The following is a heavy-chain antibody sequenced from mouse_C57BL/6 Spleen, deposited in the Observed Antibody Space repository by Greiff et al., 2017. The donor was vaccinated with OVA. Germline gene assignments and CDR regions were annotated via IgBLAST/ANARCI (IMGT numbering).Heavy chain of an antibody. Sequence: QVQLQQSGAELVRPGASVKLSCKASGYTFTDYYINWVKQRPGQGLEWIARIYPGSGNTYYNEKFKGKATLTAEKSSSTAYMQLSSLTSEDSAVYFCAREGWLYYFDYWGQGTTLTVSS. J-gene: IGHJ2*01. V-gene: IGHV1-76*01. CDR2: IYPGSGNT. CDR3: AREGWLYYFDY. CDR1: GYTFTDYY. D-gene: IGHD2-3*01.